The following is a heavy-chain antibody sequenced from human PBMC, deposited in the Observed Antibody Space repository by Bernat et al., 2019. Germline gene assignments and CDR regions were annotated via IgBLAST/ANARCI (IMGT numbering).Heavy chain of an antibody. CDR2: IYYSGSS. D-gene: IGHD4-23*01. CDR1: GGSISSSRYC. V-gene: IGHV4-39*01. CDR3: AGPPGWDDGGYFWYFDL. J-gene: IGHJ2*01. Sequence: QLQLQESGPGLVKPSETLSLTCTVSGGSISSSRYCCGWIRQPPGKGLEWIGSIYYSGSSYYNPSLKSRINISVDTSKNQFSLKLSSVTAADTAVYYCAGPPGWDDGGYFWYFDLWGRGTLVTVSS.